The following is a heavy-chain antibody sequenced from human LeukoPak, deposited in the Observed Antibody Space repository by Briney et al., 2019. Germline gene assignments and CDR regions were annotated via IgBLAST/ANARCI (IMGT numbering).Heavy chain of an antibody. CDR3: SRLAWELLDYFDY. CDR1: GGSFSDYY. CDR2: INHSGST. Sequence: SETLSLTCAVYGGSFSDYYWSWIRQPPGKGPEWIGEINHSGSTKYSPYLKSRVTISVDTSKNQFSLKLSSVTAADTAVYYCSRLAWELLDYFDYWGQGTLVTVSS. J-gene: IGHJ4*02. D-gene: IGHD1-26*01. V-gene: IGHV4-34*01.